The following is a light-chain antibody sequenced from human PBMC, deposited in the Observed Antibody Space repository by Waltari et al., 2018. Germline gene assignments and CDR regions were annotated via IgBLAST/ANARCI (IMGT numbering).Light chain of an antibody. V-gene: IGKV1-NL1*01. CDR1: QGISNS. CDR2: AAS. CDR3: QQYYSTPIT. Sequence: DIQMTQSPSSLSASVGDRVNITCRASQGISNSLDWYPQKPGKAPKLLLYAASRLESGIPSRFSCSGSATDYTLTISSLHPEDFATYYGQQYYSTPITFSQGTRLEIK. J-gene: IGKJ5*01.